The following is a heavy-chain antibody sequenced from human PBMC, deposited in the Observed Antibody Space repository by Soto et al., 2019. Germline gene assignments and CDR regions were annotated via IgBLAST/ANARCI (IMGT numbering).Heavy chain of an antibody. CDR2: IIPIFGTA. CDR1: GGTFSSYA. V-gene: IGHV1-69*01. Sequence: QVQLVQSGAEVKKPGSSVKVSCKASGGTFSSYAISWVRQAPGQGLEWMGGIIPIFGTANYAQKFQGRVTITADQSTSPAYMELRRLRSEDTAVYYCARDPQGSYWGGGFDYWGQGTLVTVSS. D-gene: IGHD1-26*01. J-gene: IGHJ4*02. CDR3: ARDPQGSYWGGGFDY.